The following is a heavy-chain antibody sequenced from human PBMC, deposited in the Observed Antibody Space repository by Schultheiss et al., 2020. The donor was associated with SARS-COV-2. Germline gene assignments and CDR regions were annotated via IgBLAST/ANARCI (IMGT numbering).Heavy chain of an antibody. V-gene: IGHV3-23*01. CDR2: ISGSGGST. D-gene: IGHD2-15*01. CDR3: AKPRDIVVVVAATSFDY. Sequence: GESLKISCAASGFTFSSYAMSWVRQAPGKGLEWVSAISGSGGSTYYADSVKGRFTISRDNSKNTLYLQMNSLRAEDTAVYYCAKPRDIVVVVAATSFDYWGQGTLVTVSS. J-gene: IGHJ4*02. CDR1: GFTFSSYA.